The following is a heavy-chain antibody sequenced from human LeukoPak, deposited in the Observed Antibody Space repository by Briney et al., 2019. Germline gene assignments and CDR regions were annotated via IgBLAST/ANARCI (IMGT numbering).Heavy chain of an antibody. D-gene: IGHD4-17*01. CDR2: IYYSGST. CDR3: ASEDYGDMVFDY. V-gene: IGHV4-59*01. J-gene: IGHJ4*02. CDR1: GGSISSYY. Sequence: SETLSLTCTVSGGSISSYYWSWIRQPPGKGLEWIGYIYYSGSTNYNPSLMSRVTISLDTSKNQFSLKLSSVTAADTAVYYCASEDYGDMVFDYWGQGTLVTVSS.